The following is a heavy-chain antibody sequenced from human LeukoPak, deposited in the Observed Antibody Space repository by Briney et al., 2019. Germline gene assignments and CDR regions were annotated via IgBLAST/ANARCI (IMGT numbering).Heavy chain of an antibody. V-gene: IGHV3-23*01. CDR1: GFTVSSNY. D-gene: IGHD3-3*01. Sequence: GGSLRLSCAASGFTVSSNYMSWVRQAPGKGLEWVSGISGTGGGTYYADSVKGRFTISRDNAKNTLYLQMNSLRAEDTAVYYCVRKYENLDFWGQGTLVTVSS. CDR2: ISGTGGGT. CDR3: VRKYENLDF. J-gene: IGHJ4*02.